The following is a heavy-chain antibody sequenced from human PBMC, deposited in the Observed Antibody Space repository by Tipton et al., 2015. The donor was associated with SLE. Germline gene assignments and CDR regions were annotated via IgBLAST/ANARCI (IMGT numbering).Heavy chain of an antibody. CDR2: IYYSGST. Sequence: TLSLTCTVSGGSISSSSYYWGWIRQPPGKGLEWIGSIYYSGSTYYNPSLKSRVTISVDTSKTQFSLKLSSVTAADTAVYYCARDNFWNSGYYFGGGEDYYNYYMDVWGKGTKVTVYS. D-gene: IGHD3-22*01. V-gene: IGHV4-39*07. J-gene: IGHJ6*03. CDR3: ARDNFWNSGYYFGGGEDYYNYYMDV. CDR1: GGSISSSSYY.